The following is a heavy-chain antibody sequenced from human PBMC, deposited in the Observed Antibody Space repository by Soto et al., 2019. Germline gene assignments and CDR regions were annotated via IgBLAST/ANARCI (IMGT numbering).Heavy chain of an antibody. CDR1: GFSLSTSGVG. V-gene: IGHV2-5*02. Sequence: SGPTLVKPTQTLTLTYTLSGFSLSTSGVGGGWIRQPPGKALEWLALIYWDDDKRYSPSLQNRLTITKDSSKNQVVLTMTNMDPVDTATYYCAHPTPGITGTTFAFDIWGQGTMVTVSS. D-gene: IGHD1-7*01. CDR3: AHPTPGITGTTFAFDI. CDR2: IYWDDDK. J-gene: IGHJ3*02.